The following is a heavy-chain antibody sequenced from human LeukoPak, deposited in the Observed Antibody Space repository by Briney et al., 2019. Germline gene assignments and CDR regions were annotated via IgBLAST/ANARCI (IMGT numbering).Heavy chain of an antibody. D-gene: IGHD6-6*01. CDR1: GFTVSSNS. CDR3: AKPGSSRGIAGRRPTKYYFDY. V-gene: IGHV3-53*01. CDR2: IYSDNT. J-gene: IGHJ4*02. Sequence: GGSLRLSCTVSGFTVSSNSMSWVRQAPGKGLEWVSFIYSDNTHYADSVKGRFTISRDNSKNTLYLQMNSLRAEDAAVYYCAKPGSSRGIAGRRPTKYYFDYWGQGTLVTVSS.